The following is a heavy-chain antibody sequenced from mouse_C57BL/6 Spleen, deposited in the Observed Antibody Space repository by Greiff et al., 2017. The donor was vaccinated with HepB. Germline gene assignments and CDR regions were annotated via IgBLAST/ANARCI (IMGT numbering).Heavy chain of an antibody. CDR2: IDPSDSYT. CDR1: GYTFTSYW. V-gene: IGHV1-50*01. D-gene: IGHD1-2*01. J-gene: IGHJ3*01. CDR3: ARRDGPDWLAY. Sequence: QVQLQQPGAELVKPGASVKLSCKASGYTFTSYWMQWVKQRPGQGLEWIGEIDPSDSYTNYNQKFKGKATLTVDTSSSPAYMQLSSLTSEDSAVDYCARRDGPDWLAYWGQGTLVTVSA.